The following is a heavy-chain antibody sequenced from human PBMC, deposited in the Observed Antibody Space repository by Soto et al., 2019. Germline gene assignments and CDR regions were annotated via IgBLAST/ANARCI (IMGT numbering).Heavy chain of an antibody. CDR2: ISASGGST. D-gene: IGHD2-2*01. CDR1: GFTFSTYA. CDR3: AKEGYCSSTTCYPWFDY. J-gene: IGHJ5*01. V-gene: IGHV3-23*01. Sequence: GGSLRLSCAASGFTFSTYAMSWVRQAPGKGLEWVSAISASGGSTYYADSVKGRFTISRDSSKNTLSLQMNSLRAEDTAVYYCAKEGYCSSTTCYPWFDYWGQGTLVTVSS.